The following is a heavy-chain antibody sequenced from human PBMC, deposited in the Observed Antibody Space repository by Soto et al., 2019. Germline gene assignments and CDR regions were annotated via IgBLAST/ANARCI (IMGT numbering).Heavy chain of an antibody. CDR1: GFTFSSYA. CDR3: AKAVLEDYYDSSGYDY. Sequence: GGSLRLSCAASGFTFSSYAMSWVRQAPGKGLEWVSAISGSGGSTYYADSVKGRFTISRDNSKNTLYLQMNSLRAEDTAVYYCAKAVLEDYYDSSGYDYWGQGTLVTVSS. CDR2: ISGSGGST. J-gene: IGHJ4*02. D-gene: IGHD3-22*01. V-gene: IGHV3-23*01.